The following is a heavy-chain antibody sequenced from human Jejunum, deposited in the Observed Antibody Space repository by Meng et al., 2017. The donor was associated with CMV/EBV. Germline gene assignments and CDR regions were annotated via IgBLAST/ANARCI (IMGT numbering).Heavy chain of an antibody. CDR2: IYPGDSDT. J-gene: IGHJ4*02. CDR1: GSTLTTSG. Sequence: SGSTLTTSGIGWVRQMPGKGLEWMGIIYPGDSDTRYGPSFQGQVTISADNSVTTAYLQWDSLKASDTGVYYCARRGGSLAYFDAWGQGTQVTVSS. CDR3: ARRGGSLAYFDA. D-gene: IGHD2-15*01. V-gene: IGHV5-51*01.